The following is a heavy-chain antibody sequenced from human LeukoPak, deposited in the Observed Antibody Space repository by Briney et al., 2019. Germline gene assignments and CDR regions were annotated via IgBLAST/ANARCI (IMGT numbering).Heavy chain of an antibody. J-gene: IGHJ6*03. D-gene: IGHD6-19*01. Sequence: GGSLRLSCAASGFTFDDYAMHCVRQAPGKGLEWVSLISGDGGSTYYADSAKGRFTISRDNSRNSLYLQMNSLRTEDTALYYCARAHGWYYSYMDVWGTGNTVTVSS. CDR2: ISGDGGST. CDR1: GFTFDDYA. V-gene: IGHV3-43*02. CDR3: ARAHGWYYSYMDV.